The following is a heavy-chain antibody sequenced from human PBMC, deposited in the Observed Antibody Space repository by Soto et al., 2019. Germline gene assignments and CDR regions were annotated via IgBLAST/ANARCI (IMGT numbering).Heavy chain of an antibody. D-gene: IGHD6-6*01. V-gene: IGHV3-48*03. Sequence: EVQLVESGGGLVQPGGSLRLSCAASGFTFRSYEMNWVRQAPGKGLEWLSYISGGGARELYADSVKGRFATSRDNAKNSWFLQMSSLTAEETAVYFWARVGILARRAGQVNDCWGQGTLVTISS. CDR2: ISGGGARE. J-gene: IGHJ4*02. CDR3: ARVGILARRAGQVNDC. CDR1: GFTFRSYE.